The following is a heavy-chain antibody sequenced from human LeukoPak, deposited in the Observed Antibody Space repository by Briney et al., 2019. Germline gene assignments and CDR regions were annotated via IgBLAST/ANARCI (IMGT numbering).Heavy chain of an antibody. V-gene: IGHV2-5*01. CDR2: IYWNDNQ. J-gene: IGHJ4*02. CDR3: AGTMVSYYYDSTGSPPMYYFDY. D-gene: IGHD3-22*01. CDR1: GFSLSTSGVG. Sequence: SGPTLVNLTQTLTLTCTFSGFSLSTSGVGVGWIRQPPGKALEWLALIYWNDNQRYSPSLKTRLTITKDTSRNQVVLTMTNMDPVDTATYYCAGTMVSYYYDSTGSPPMYYFDYWGQGTLVTVSS.